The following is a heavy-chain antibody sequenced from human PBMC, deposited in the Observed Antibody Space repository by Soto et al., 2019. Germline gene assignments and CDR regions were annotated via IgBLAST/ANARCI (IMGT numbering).Heavy chain of an antibody. Sequence: PGGSLRLSCAASGFTFSSYAMSWVRQAPGKGLEWVSAISGSGGITYYADSVKRRGTISRDNSKNTLYLQMNSLRAEDKAVYYCAKDGNWLDVYFDVWGQGTPVTVSS. V-gene: IGHV3-23*01. CDR2: ISGSGGIT. D-gene: IGHD6-19*01. J-gene: IGHJ4*02. CDR1: GFTFSSYA. CDR3: AKDGNWLDVYFDV.